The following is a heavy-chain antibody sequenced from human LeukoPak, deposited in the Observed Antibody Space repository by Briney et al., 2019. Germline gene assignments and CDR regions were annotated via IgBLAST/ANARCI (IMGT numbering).Heavy chain of an antibody. V-gene: IGHV4-59*08. J-gene: IGHJ3*02. D-gene: IGHD3-3*01. CDR1: GGSISSYY. CDR3: ARPIPNYDFWSGRDAFDI. CDR2: IYYSGST. Sequence: SETLSLTCTVSGGSISSYYWSWIRQPPGKGLEWIGYIYYSGSTNYNPSLKSRVTISVDTSKNQFSLKLSSVTAADTAVYYCARPIPNYDFWSGRDAFDIWGQGTMVTVSS.